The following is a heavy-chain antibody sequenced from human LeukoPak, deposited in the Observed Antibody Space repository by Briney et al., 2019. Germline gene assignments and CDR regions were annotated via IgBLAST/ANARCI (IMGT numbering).Heavy chain of an antibody. CDR2: INAGNGNT. J-gene: IGHJ6*02. V-gene: IGHV1-3*01. D-gene: IGHD4-17*01. CDR1: GYTFTSYA. CDR3: ARWDDGDPYYYYGMDV. Sequence: ASVKVSCKASGYTFTSYAMHWVRQAPGQRLEWMGWINAGNGNTKYSQKFQGRVTITRDTSASTAYMELSSLRSEDTAVYYCARWDDGDPYYYYGMDVWGQGTTVTVSS.